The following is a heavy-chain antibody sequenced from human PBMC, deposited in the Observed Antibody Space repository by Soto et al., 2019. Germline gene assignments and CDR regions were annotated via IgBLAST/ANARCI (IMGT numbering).Heavy chain of an antibody. V-gene: IGHV3-30*18. CDR3: AKSVGGVGFDP. Sequence: GGSLRLSCAASGFTFSSYGMHWVRQAPGKGLEWVAVISYDGSNKYYADSVKGRFTISRDNSKNTLYLQMNSLRAEDTAVYYCAKSVGGVGFDPWGQGTLVTVSS. CDR2: ISYDGSNK. D-gene: IGHD2-8*01. J-gene: IGHJ5*02. CDR1: GFTFSSYG.